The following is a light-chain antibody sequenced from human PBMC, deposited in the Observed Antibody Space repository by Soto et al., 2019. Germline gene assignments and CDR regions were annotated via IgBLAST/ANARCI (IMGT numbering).Light chain of an antibody. CDR1: HSVSGG. J-gene: IGKJ2*01. Sequence: EIVMTQSPATLSVSPGERATLSCRASHSVSGGLAWYQQKPGQAPRLLIYRASIRVTGIPARFSGSGSGKEFTLTISSLQSEDFAVYYCQQNNNRPYTFGQGTKLEIK. CDR2: RAS. CDR3: QQNNNRPYT. V-gene: IGKV3-15*01.